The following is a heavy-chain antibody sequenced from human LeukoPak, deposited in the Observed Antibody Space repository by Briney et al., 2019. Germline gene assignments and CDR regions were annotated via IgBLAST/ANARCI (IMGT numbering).Heavy chain of an antibody. Sequence: KTSEILSLTCTVSGDSVRSYYWSWIRQPPGQGLEWLGHINDRGSTNYNPSLQGRVTISIDTSKNQFSLKVNSVTAADTAVYYCVRDSRYGSGWFEDAVDFWGQGTTVPVSS. D-gene: IGHD6-13*01. CDR2: INDRGST. V-gene: IGHV4-59*02. CDR3: VRDSRYGSGWFEDAVDF. CDR1: GDSVRSYY. J-gene: IGHJ6*02.